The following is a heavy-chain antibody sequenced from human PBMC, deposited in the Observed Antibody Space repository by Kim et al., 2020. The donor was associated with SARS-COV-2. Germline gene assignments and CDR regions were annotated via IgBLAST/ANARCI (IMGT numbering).Heavy chain of an antibody. V-gene: IGHV1-69*04. CDR2: IIPILGIA. CDR1: GGTFSSYA. Sequence: SVKVSCKASGGTFSSYAISWVRQAPGQGLEWMGRIIPILGIANYAQKFQGRVTITADKSTSTAYMELSSLRSEDTAVYYCARDAFIVVVVSRDDAFDIWGQGTMVTVSS. CDR3: ARDAFIVVVVSRDDAFDI. D-gene: IGHD2-15*01. J-gene: IGHJ3*02.